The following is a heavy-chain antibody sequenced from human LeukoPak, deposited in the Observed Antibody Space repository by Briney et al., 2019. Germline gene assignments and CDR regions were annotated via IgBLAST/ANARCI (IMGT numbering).Heavy chain of an antibody. CDR1: GFTFSSYV. CDR3: AKVGGDHSYYGMDV. Sequence: GGSLRLSCAASGFTFSSYVMTWVCQAPGKGLEWVSGLSTTGEDTYYAGSVKGRFTVSRDNSRKTLHLQMNSLRAEDTAVYYCAKVGGDHSYYGMDVWGQGTTVTVSS. D-gene: IGHD2-21*02. CDR2: LSTTGEDT. J-gene: IGHJ6*02. V-gene: IGHV3-23*01.